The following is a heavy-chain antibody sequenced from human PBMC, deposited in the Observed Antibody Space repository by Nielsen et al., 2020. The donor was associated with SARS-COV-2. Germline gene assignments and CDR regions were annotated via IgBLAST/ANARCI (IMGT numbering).Heavy chain of an antibody. J-gene: IGHJ5*02. D-gene: IGHD3-3*01. CDR1: GYTFTSYG. Sequence: ASVKVSCKASGYTFTSYGLSWVRQAPGKGLEWMGWISAYNGNTNYAQKLQGRVTLATDTSTSTAYMELRSLRSDDTAVYYCARAGITIFRVVNWFDPWGQRTLVTVSS. V-gene: IGHV1-18*01. CDR2: ISAYNGNT. CDR3: ARAGITIFRVVNWFDP.